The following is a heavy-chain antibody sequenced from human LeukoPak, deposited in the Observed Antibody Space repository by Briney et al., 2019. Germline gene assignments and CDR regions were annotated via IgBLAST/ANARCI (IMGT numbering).Heavy chain of an antibody. V-gene: IGHV4-59*12. J-gene: IGHJ6*02. CDR1: GGSISSYY. Sequence: SETLSLTCTVSGGSISSYYWSWIRQPPGKGLEWIGYIYYSGSTNYNPSLKSRVTISVDTSKNQFSLKLSSVTAADTAVYYCARDHCSSTSCYGAYYYYGMDVWGQGTTVTVSS. CDR3: ARDHCSSTSCYGAYYYYGMDV. D-gene: IGHD2-2*01. CDR2: IYYSGST.